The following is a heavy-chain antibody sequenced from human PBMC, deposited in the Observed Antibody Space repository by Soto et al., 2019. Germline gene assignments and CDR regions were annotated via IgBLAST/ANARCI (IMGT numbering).Heavy chain of an antibody. V-gene: IGHV1-8*01. CDR2: MNPNSGNT. CDR1: GCTFTRYD. CDR3: ASPDRGSYYYMDV. J-gene: IGHJ6*03. Sequence: ASVKVSCKASGCTFTRYDINCVRQATGQGLEWMGWMNPNSGNTGYAQKFQGRVTMTRNTSISTAYMELSSLRSEDTAVYYCASPDRGSYYYMDVRGKGTTVTVSS. D-gene: IGHD5-12*01.